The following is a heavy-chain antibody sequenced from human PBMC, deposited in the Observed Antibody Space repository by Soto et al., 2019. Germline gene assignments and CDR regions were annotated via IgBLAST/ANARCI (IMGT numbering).Heavy chain of an antibody. Sequence: PSETLSLTCTVSGGSISSYYWSWIRQPPGKGLEWIGYIYYSGSTNYNPSLKSRVTISVDTSKNQFSLKLSSVTAADTAVYYCARGHYDILTPFDYWGQGTLVTVSS. D-gene: IGHD3-9*01. CDR2: IYYSGST. CDR1: GGSISSYY. CDR3: ARGHYDILTPFDY. J-gene: IGHJ4*02. V-gene: IGHV4-59*01.